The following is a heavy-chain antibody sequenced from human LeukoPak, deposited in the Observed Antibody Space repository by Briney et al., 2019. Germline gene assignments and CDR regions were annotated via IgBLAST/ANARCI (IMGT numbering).Heavy chain of an antibody. CDR2: IYTSGGT. V-gene: IGHV4-4*07. CDR1: GGSISGYY. CDR3: ARFARGGPYNSGWFFDY. Sequence: SETLSLTCTVSGGSISGYYWSWIRQPAGQGLEWIGRIYTSGGTNYTPSLKSRVTISIDTSKNQFSLKLSSVTAADTAVYYCARFARGGPYNSGWFFDYWGQGTLVTVSS. D-gene: IGHD6-19*01. J-gene: IGHJ4*02.